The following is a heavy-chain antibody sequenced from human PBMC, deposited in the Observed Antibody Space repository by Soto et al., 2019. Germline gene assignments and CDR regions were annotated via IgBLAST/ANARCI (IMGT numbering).Heavy chain of an antibody. V-gene: IGHV3-15*07. D-gene: IGHD3-3*01. Sequence: EVQLVESGEGLVRPGGSLRLSCAASGFIFSNAWMNWVRQAPGKGLEWVGRIRSKTDGGTTDYAAPVKGRFIISRDDSKNTLYLQINSLKIEDTAVYYCTTDGYDFWSGYSDRDRPFDYWGQGTLLTVSS. CDR3: TTDGYDFWSGYSDRDRPFDY. CDR2: IRSKTDGGTT. J-gene: IGHJ4*02. CDR1: GFIFSNAW.